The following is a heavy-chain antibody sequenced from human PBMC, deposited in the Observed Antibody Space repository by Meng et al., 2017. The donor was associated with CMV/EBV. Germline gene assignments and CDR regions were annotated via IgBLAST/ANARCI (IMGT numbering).Heavy chain of an antibody. Sequence: QLQLQESGPGLVTPSETLSLICPVSGGSISSSSYYWGWIRQPPGKGLEWIGSIYYSGSTYYNPSLKSRVTISVDTSKNQFSLKLSSVTAADTAVYYCARDYGDLRQDYWGQGTLVTVSS. V-gene: IGHV4-39*07. J-gene: IGHJ4*02. CDR3: ARDYGDLRQDY. CDR1: GGSISSSSYY. D-gene: IGHD4-17*01. CDR2: IYYSGST.